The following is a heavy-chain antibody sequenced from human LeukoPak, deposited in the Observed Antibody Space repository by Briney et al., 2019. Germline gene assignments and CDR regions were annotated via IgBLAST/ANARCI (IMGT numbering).Heavy chain of an antibody. Sequence: PGGSLRLFCAASGFTFSSYAMSWVRQAPGKGLEWVSAISGSGGSTYYADSVKGRFTISRDNSKNTLYLQMNSLRAEDTAVYYCAKGGIFRYYFDYWGQGTLVTVSS. CDR2: ISGSGGST. D-gene: IGHD2-15*01. CDR1: GFTFSSYA. J-gene: IGHJ4*02. V-gene: IGHV3-23*01. CDR3: AKGGIFRYYFDY.